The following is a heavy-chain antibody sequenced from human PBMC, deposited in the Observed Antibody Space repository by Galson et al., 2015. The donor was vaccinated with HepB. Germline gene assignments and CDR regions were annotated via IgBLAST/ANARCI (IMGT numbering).Heavy chain of an antibody. CDR1: GGSISSGGYS. D-gene: IGHD4-23*01. CDR2: IYHSGST. V-gene: IGHV4-30-2*01. CDR3: ARGGEPPTVAFDY. J-gene: IGHJ4*02. Sequence: TLSLTCAVSGGSISSGGYSWSWIRQPPGKGLEWIGYIYHSGSTYYNPSLKSRATISVDRSKNQFSLKLSSVTAADTAVYYCARGGEPPTVAFDYWGQGTLVTVSS.